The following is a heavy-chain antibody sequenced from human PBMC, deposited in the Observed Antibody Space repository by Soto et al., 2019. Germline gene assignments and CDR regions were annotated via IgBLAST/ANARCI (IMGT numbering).Heavy chain of an antibody. J-gene: IGHJ6*02. CDR1: GYTFTRYG. V-gene: IGHV1-18*01. Sequence: QGQLVQSEAEVKKPGASVKVSCKASGYTFTRYGISWVRQAPGQGLEWMGWISGYNGDTTYAQKFQGRVSMNIDTSTGTAYMELGSLTSDDTAAYYCAKNGQPPYYYYGLDVWGQGTKVTVSS. D-gene: IGHD2-8*01. CDR2: ISGYNGDT. CDR3: AKNGQPPYYYYGLDV.